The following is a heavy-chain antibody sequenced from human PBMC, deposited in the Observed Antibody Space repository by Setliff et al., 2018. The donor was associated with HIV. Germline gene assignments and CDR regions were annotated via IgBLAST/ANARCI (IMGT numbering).Heavy chain of an antibody. D-gene: IGHD4-4*01. CDR3: ARDLSNSELYYYYYMDV. CDR1: GFTFSIYT. CDR2: ISSSSSTI. J-gene: IGHJ6*03. V-gene: IGHV3-48*01. Sequence: PGGVLRLSCAASGFTFSIYTMNWVRQAPGKGLEWVSYISSSSSTIYYADSVKGRFTISRDNAKNSLYLQMNSLRAEDTAVYYCARDLSNSELYYYYYMDVWGKGTTVTVSS.